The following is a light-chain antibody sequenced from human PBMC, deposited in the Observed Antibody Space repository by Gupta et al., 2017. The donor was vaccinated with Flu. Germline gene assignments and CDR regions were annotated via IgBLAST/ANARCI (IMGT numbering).Light chain of an antibody. J-gene: IGKJ1*01. CDR3: QQYHNYPWT. CDR1: QYSNIW. Sequence: GDSVTITCRARQYSNIWLSWDHQNPGSAPKLLILRASALENGVPSRFSGSGSGTEFTLTISSLQPDDFSTYHCQQYHNYPWTFGQGTRVDI. CDR2: RAS. V-gene: IGKV1-5*03.